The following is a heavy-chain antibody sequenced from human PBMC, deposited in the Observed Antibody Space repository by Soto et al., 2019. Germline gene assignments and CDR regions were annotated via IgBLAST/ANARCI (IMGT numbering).Heavy chain of an antibody. CDR1: GYTFTSYY. CDR2: INPSGGST. V-gene: IGHV1-46*01. J-gene: IGHJ4*02. CDR3: ARDGYSGSYYGGNFDY. D-gene: IGHD1-26*01. Sequence: QVQLVQSGAEVKKPGASVKVSCKASGYTFTSYYMHWVRQAPGQGLEWMGIINPSGGSTSYAQKFQGRVTMARDTSTSTVYRELSSLRSEDTAVYYCARDGYSGSYYGGNFDYWGQGTLVTVSS.